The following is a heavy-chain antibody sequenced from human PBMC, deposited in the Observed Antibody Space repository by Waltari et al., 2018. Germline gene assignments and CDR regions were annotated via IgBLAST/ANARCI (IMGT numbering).Heavy chain of an antibody. CDR1: GFTFRRYC. D-gene: IGHD6-19*01. J-gene: IGHJ4*02. CDR3: APPDMRIAVVG. V-gene: IGHV3-7*01. CDR2: IKQDGSEK. Sequence: EVQLVESGGGLVQPGGSLRLSCAASGFTFRRYCMSWFHQAPGKGLEWVANIKQDGSEKYYVDSVKGRFTISRDNAKNSLYLQMNSLRAEDTAVYYCAPPDMRIAVVGWGQGTLVTVSS.